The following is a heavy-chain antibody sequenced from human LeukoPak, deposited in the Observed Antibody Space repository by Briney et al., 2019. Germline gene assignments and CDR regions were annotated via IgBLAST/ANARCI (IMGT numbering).Heavy chain of an antibody. CDR3: ARSLSTAGIDF. Sequence: SETLFLTCAVSGYSISSGRYWGWIRQPPGKGLEWIGSVYHSGTTYYNPSLKSRLTISVDTSNNQFSLNLRSVTAADTAVYYCARSLSTAGIDFWGQGTLVTVSS. V-gene: IGHV4-38-2*01. CDR1: GYSISSGRY. J-gene: IGHJ4*02. D-gene: IGHD2-2*01. CDR2: VYHSGTT.